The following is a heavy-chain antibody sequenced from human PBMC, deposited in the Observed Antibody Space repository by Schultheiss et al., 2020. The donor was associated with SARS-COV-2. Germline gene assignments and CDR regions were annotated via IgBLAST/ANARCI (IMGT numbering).Heavy chain of an antibody. Sequence: SETLSLTCTVSGGTISSNYWNWIRQPPGKGLEWIGYMYYSGSTNYNPSLKSRVTMSVDTSKNQFSLKLSSVTAADTAVYYCARDLGLPAYYYGMDVWGQGTTVTVSS. CDR1: GGTISSNY. CDR3: ARDLGLPAYYYGMDV. CDR2: MYYSGST. J-gene: IGHJ6*02. D-gene: IGHD5/OR15-5a*01. V-gene: IGHV4-59*12.